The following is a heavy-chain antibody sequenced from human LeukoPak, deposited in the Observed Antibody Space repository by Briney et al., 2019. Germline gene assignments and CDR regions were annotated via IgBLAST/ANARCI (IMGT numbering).Heavy chain of an antibody. Sequence: RMSLRLSCAASGFTFNSYGIHWVRQAPGKGLEWVAVIWYDGNNKYYADSVKGRFTISRDSSKNTMYLKMNSLRAEDTAVYYCAREHTTVTSLLDYWGQGTLVTVSS. D-gene: IGHD4-17*01. CDR3: AREHTTVTSLLDY. CDR2: IWYDGNNK. J-gene: IGHJ4*02. CDR1: GFTFNSYG. V-gene: IGHV3-33*01.